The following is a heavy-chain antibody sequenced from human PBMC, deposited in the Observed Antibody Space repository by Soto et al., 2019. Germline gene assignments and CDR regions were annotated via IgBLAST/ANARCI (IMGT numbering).Heavy chain of an antibody. CDR3: VKDMGQAAVGIRYPYGLDV. D-gene: IGHD6-13*01. CDR1: GFTVSSFG. J-gene: IGHJ6*02. V-gene: IGHV3-64D*06. Sequence: AGGSLRLSCSGSGFTVSSFGMHWVRQAPGKGLEHVSTLSSNGIGTYYADSVKGRFTFSRDTSKNTLYLQMSSLRTADTAVYYCVKDMGQAAVGIRYPYGLDVWGLGTTVTVSS. CDR2: LSSNGIGT.